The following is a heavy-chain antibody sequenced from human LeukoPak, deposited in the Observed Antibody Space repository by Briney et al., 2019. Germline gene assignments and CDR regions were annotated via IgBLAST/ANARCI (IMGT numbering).Heavy chain of an antibody. Sequence: SETLSLTCTVSGGSISTYYWSWIRQPPGKGLEWIGYIYHSGSTNYNPSLKSRVTISVDTSKNQFSLKLSSVTAADTAVYYCARGPYSSGWSNYYYGMDVWGQGTTVTVSS. J-gene: IGHJ6*02. D-gene: IGHD6-19*01. CDR2: IYHSGST. CDR1: GGSISTYY. CDR3: ARGPYSSGWSNYYYGMDV. V-gene: IGHV4-59*12.